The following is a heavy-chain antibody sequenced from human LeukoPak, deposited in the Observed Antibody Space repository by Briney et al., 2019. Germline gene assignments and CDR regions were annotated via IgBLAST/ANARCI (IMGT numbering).Heavy chain of an antibody. V-gene: IGHV3-9*01. J-gene: IGHJ4*02. CDR3: AAGLSV. CDR2: ISWYSGSI. Sequence: GGSLRLSCAASGFTFDDYAKHWVRLAPGKGLVWVSGISWYSGSIGYADSVKGRFTISRDNAKNSLYLQMNSLRAEDTALYYCAAGLSVWGQGTLVTVSS. CDR1: GFTFDDYA. D-gene: IGHD2/OR15-2a*01.